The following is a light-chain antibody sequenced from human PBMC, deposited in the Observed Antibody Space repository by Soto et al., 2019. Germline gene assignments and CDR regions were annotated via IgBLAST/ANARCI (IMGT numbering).Light chain of an antibody. CDR2: WAS. Sequence: DIVMTQSPDSLAVSVGERATINCKSSQSVLDSSNNKNSLAWYQQKPGQPPKLLIYWASTRESGVPDRFSGSGSGTDFTLTISSLQAEDVAVYYFQHRGNFGPGTKVAIK. V-gene: IGKV4-1*01. CDR1: QSVLDSSNNKNS. CDR3: QHRGN. J-gene: IGKJ3*01.